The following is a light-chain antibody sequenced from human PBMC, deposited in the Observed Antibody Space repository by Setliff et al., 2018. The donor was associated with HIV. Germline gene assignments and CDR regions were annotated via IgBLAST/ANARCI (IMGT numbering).Light chain of an antibody. CDR1: SSNIGAGYD. CDR3: TSYTSSFTYG. J-gene: IGLJ1*01. Sequence: KRVTISCTGSSSNIGAGYDVHWYQQLPGTAPKLLIYGNSNRPSGVPDRFSGSKSGTSASLAITGLQAEDEADYYCTSYTSSFTYGFGSGTKVIVL. CDR2: GNS. V-gene: IGLV1-40*01.